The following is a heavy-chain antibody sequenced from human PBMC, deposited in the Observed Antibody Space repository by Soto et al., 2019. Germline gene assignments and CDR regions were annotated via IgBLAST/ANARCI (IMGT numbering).Heavy chain of an antibody. CDR2: INHSGST. D-gene: IGHD3-10*01. J-gene: IGHJ6*02. V-gene: IGHV4-34*01. CDR1: GGSFSGYY. CDR3: AGGKRRYYGSGSPIYYYYGMDV. Sequence: SETLSLTCAVYGGSFSGYYWSWIRQPPGKGLEWIGEINHSGSTNYNPSLKSRVTISVDTSKNQFSLKLSSVTAADTAVYYCAGGKRRYYGSGSPIYYYYGMDVWGQGTTVTVSS.